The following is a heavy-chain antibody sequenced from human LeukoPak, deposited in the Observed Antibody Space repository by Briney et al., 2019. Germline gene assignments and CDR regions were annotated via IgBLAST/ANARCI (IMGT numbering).Heavy chain of an antibody. CDR3: ARDKGGMVPFDY. CDR2: ISGSGGST. J-gene: IGHJ4*02. CDR1: GFTFSSYG. D-gene: IGHD3-3*01. Sequence: GGTLRLSCAASGFTFSSYGMSWVRQAPGKGLEWVSAISGSGGSTYYADSVKGRFTISRDNSKNTLYLQMNSLRAEDTAVYFCARDKGGMVPFDYWGQGTLVTVSS. V-gene: IGHV3-23*01.